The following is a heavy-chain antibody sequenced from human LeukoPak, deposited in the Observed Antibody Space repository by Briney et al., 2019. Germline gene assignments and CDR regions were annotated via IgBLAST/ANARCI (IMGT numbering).Heavy chain of an antibody. J-gene: IGHJ3*02. CDR2: MHPISGNT. CDR1: GYTFTNHD. Sequence: ASVNVSDSASGYTFTNHDINWVPQAAGLQVEWWGWMHPISGNTGYAQKFQGRVTITRNTSISTAYMEMSSLTSDDTAVYYCASLSSIVVVPAAPDAFDIWGQGTMVTVSS. CDR3: ASLSSIVVVPAAPDAFDI. V-gene: IGHV1-8*03. D-gene: IGHD2-2*01.